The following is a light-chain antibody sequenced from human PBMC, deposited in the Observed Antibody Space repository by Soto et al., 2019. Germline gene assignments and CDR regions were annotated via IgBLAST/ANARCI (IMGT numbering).Light chain of an antibody. CDR3: TSYAGSYADVV. CDR2: EVT. CDR1: SSDFGGTNY. J-gene: IGLJ2*01. V-gene: IGLV2-8*01. Sequence: QSALTQPPSASGSPGQSVTISCTGASSDFGGTNYVSWYQQRPGKAPKLMIFEVTKRPSGVPDRFSGSKSGNTASLTVSGLQAEDEADYYCTSYAGSYADVVFGGGTKLTVL.